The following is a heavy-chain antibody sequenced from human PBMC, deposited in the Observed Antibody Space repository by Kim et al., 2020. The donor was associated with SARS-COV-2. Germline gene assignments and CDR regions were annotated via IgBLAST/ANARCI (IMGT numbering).Heavy chain of an antibody. V-gene: IGHV3-74*01. CDR3: ASRRYIGTYDYFDY. J-gene: IGHJ4*02. CDR1: GFTFSSYW. CDR2: INSNGGTT. Sequence: GGSLRLSCAASGFTFSSYWMHWVRQAPGKGLVWVSRINSNGGTTSYADSVKGWFTISRDNAKSTLYLQMNSLRAEDTAVYYCASRRYIGTYDYFDYWGQGTLVTVSS. D-gene: IGHD1-26*01.